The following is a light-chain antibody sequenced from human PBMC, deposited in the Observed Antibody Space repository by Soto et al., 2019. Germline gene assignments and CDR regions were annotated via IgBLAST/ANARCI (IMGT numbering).Light chain of an antibody. V-gene: IGKV1-8*01. Sequence: ANRMTHSPSSLSASTGDRVTITCRASQGISSYLAWYQQKPGKAPKLLIYGASTLQSGVPSRFSGSGSGTEFTLTVSSLQPEDFATYYCQQLNAYPHSFGGGTKVDIK. J-gene: IGKJ4*01. CDR2: GAS. CDR1: QGISSY. CDR3: QQLNAYPHS.